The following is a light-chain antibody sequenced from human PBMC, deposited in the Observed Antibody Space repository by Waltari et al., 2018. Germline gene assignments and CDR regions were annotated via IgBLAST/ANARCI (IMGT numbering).Light chain of an antibody. V-gene: IGLV2-14*03. CDR3: GSYTAGSALYV. Sequence: QSAPSQPASVSGSPGQSITISCPGAISDIGSYDYVSWYQQHPGRVPRLIIFDVTKRPSGVSSRFSGSKSANTASLTISGLQAEDEADYYCGSYTAGSALYVLGTGT. J-gene: IGLJ1*01. CDR1: ISDIGSYDY. CDR2: DVT.